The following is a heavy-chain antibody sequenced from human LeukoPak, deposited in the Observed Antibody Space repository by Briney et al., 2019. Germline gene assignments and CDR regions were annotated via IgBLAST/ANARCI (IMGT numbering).Heavy chain of an antibody. J-gene: IGHJ4*02. CDR1: GFTFSSYS. V-gene: IGHV3-21*04. D-gene: IGHD3-22*01. CDR2: ISSSSSYI. CDR3: AKDLRYDSSGYYSY. Sequence: GGSLRLSCAASGFTFSSYSMNWVRQAPGKGLEWVSSISSSSSYIYYADSVKGRFTISRDNAKNSLYLQMNSLRAEDTAVYYCAKDLRYDSSGYYSYWGQGTLVTVSS.